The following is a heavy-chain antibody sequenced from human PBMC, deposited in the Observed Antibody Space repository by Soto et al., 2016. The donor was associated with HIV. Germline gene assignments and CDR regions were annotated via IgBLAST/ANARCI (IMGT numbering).Heavy chain of an antibody. CDR3: VKDSSGWFYFDR. CDR2: ISWNSGGI. CDR1: GFSFDEYA. J-gene: IGHJ4*02. V-gene: IGHV3-9*01. Sequence: EVQLVESGGGLVQPGRSLRLSCVASGFSFDEYAMHWVRQVPGKGLEWVSGISWNSGGIGYADSVKGRFIISRDNAKNSLYLQMISLRAEDTAVYYCVKDSSGWFYFDRWGQGTLVAVSS. D-gene: IGHD6-19*01.